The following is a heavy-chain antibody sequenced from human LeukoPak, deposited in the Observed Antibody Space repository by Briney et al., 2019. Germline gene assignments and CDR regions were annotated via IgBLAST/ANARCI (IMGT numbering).Heavy chain of an antibody. CDR3: ARGRADSGWRPYFDY. CDR1: GGSFSGYY. CDR2: INHSGST. J-gene: IGHJ4*02. Sequence: TTSETLSLTCAVYGGSFSGYYWSWIRQPPGKGLEWIGEINHSGSTNYNPSLKSRVTISVDTSKNQFSLKLSSVTAADTAVYYCARGRADSGWRPYFDYWGQGTLVTVSS. D-gene: IGHD6-19*01. V-gene: IGHV4-34*01.